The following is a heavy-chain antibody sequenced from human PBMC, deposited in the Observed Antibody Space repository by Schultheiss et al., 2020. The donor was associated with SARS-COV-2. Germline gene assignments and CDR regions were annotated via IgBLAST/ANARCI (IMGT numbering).Heavy chain of an antibody. Sequence: GSLKISCAASGFTFSSYGMHWVRQAPGKGLEWVAVISYDGSNKYYADSVKGRFTISRDNSKNTLYLQMNSLRAEDTAVYYCARESLPAYSGSHLGYWGQGTLVTVSS. V-gene: IGHV3-30*03. J-gene: IGHJ4*02. D-gene: IGHD1-26*01. CDR3: ARESLPAYSGSHLGY. CDR2: ISYDGSNK. CDR1: GFTFSSYG.